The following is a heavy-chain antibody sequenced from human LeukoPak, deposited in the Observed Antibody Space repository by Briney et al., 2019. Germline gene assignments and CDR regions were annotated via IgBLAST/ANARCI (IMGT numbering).Heavy chain of an antibody. J-gene: IGHJ4*02. CDR2: ISDSGANT. V-gene: IGHV3-23*01. D-gene: IGHD3-16*01. CDR1: GFTFSTYA. CDR3: ARFGPMGFDY. Sequence: PGGSLRLSCAASGFTFSTYAMSWVRQAPGKGLEWVSTISDSGANTYYADSVKGRFTISRDNSKNTLYLQMNSLRAEDTAVYYCARFGPMGFDYWGQGTLVTVSS.